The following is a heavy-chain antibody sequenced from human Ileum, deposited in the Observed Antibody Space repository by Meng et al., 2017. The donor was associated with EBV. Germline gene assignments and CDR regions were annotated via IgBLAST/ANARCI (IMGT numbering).Heavy chain of an antibody. D-gene: IGHD4-17*01. V-gene: IGHV4-39*07. Sequence: QLQLQESGPGLVKPSETLSLTCTVSGGSIRTGNFYWGWIRQSPGKALECIGTIYYRGNTFYNPSLKSRLTISIDTSKNEFSLTLRSVTAADTALYYCASAYDYGDYEAFAYWGPGSLVTVFS. J-gene: IGHJ4*02. CDR2: IYYRGNT. CDR3: ASAYDYGDYEAFAY. CDR1: GGSIRTGNFY.